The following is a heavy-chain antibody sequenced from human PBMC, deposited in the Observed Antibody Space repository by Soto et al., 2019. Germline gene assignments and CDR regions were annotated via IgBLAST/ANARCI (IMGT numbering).Heavy chain of an antibody. CDR3: AGDKGGGGMDV. CDR2: IYHSGST. Sequence: PSETLSLTCAVSGYSISSGYYWGWIRQPPGKGLEWIGSIYHSGSTYYNPSLKSRVTISVDTSKNQFSLKLSSVTAADTAVYYCAGDKGGGGMDVWGQGTTVTVSS. J-gene: IGHJ6*02. V-gene: IGHV4-38-2*02. CDR1: GYSISSGYY. D-gene: IGHD3-16*01.